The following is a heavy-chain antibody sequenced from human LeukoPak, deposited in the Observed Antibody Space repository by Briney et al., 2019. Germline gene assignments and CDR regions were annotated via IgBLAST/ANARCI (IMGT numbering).Heavy chain of an antibody. Sequence: GRSLRLSCAASGFAFSSYAMHWVRQAPGKGLEWVAIISYDGITESYSDSVKGRFTISRDNSKNTLYLQMNSLRAEDTAVYYCAKLLPVLYGSGTYYFDYWGQGTLVTVSS. CDR1: GFAFSSYA. D-gene: IGHD3-10*01. V-gene: IGHV3-30*04. J-gene: IGHJ4*02. CDR2: ISYDGITE. CDR3: AKLLPVLYGSGTYYFDY.